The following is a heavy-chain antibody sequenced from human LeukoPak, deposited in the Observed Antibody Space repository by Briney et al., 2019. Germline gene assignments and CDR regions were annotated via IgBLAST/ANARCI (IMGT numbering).Heavy chain of an antibody. CDR3: ARGGDILTGYDENFDY. CDR1: GYTFTGYY. J-gene: IGHJ4*02. CDR2: MNPNSGGT. Sequence: ASVKVSCKASGYTFTGYYMHWVRQAPGQGLEWMGWMNPNSGGTNYAQKFQGRVTMTRDTSISTAYMELSRLRSDDTAVYYCARGGDILTGYDENFDYWGQGTLVTVSS. D-gene: IGHD3-9*01. V-gene: IGHV1-2*02.